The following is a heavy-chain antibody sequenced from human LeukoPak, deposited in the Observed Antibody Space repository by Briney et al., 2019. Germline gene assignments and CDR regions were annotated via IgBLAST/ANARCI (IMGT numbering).Heavy chain of an antibody. CDR2: INVGNGDT. V-gene: IGHV1-3*01. D-gene: IGHD2-21*02. Sequence: GASVKVSCKASGYNFITYAMHWVRQAPGQGLEWMGYINVGNGDTKYSQKFQGRVTSTRDTSASIAYMELSSLTSEDTAIYYCARKNYGDRHPYDYWGQGTLVTVSS. CDR1: GYNFITYA. CDR3: ARKNYGDRHPYDY. J-gene: IGHJ4*02.